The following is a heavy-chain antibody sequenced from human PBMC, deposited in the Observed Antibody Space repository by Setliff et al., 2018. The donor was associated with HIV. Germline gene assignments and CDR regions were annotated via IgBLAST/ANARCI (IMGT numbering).Heavy chain of an antibody. CDR2: ITPNGRT. V-gene: IGHV4-34*01. CDR1: GGSVSGHY. D-gene: IGHD1-1*01. J-gene: IGHJ5*02. Sequence: SETLSLTCAVYGGSVSGHYWGWVRPHPGKGLGWVGGITPNGRTNNIPSLKGRVTMSIGTPKSQFSLKLTSVTVADTAFYDCSNWNTTLDEESWGQGTLVTSPQ. CDR3: SNWNTTLDEES.